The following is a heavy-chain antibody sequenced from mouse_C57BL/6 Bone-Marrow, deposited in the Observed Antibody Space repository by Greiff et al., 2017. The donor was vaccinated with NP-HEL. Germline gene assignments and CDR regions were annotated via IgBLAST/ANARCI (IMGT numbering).Heavy chain of an antibody. CDR3: ARRDDYDAMDY. CDR2: ISNLAYSI. CDR1: GFTFSDYG. Sequence: EVKLVASGGGLVQPGGSLKLSCAASGFTFSDYGMAWVRQAPRKGPEWVAFISNLAYSIYYADTVTGRFTISRENAKNTLYLEMSSLRSEDTAMYYCARRDDYDAMDYWGQGTSVTVSS. J-gene: IGHJ4*01. V-gene: IGHV5-15*01.